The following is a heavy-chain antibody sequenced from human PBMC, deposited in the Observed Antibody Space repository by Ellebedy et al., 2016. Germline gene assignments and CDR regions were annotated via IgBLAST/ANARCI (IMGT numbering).Heavy chain of an antibody. D-gene: IGHD1/OR15-1a*01. CDR3: TLTPGAVGPEQDY. J-gene: IGHJ4*02. V-gene: IGHV3-23*01. Sequence: GESLKISCATSGFTFSNFFMSWVRQTPGKGLEWVSTISGDGGSTNLADSVKGRFTISRDNSKNTMYLQMNSLKSEDTAVYYCTLTPGAVGPEQDYWGQGTLVTVFS. CDR2: ISGDGGST. CDR1: GFTFSNFF.